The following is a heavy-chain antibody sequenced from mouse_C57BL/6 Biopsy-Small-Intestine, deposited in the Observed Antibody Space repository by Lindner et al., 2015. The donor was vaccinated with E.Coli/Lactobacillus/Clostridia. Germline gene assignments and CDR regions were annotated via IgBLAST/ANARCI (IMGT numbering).Heavy chain of an antibody. V-gene: IGHV14-4*01. Sequence: VQLQESGAELVRPGASVKLSCTASGFNIKDDYMYWVKQRPEQGLEWIGWIDPENGDTEYASKFQGKATITADTSSNTAYLQLSSLTSEDTAVYYCTRYSNYLAWFAYWGQGTLVTVSA. CDR3: TRYSNYLAWFAY. J-gene: IGHJ3*01. D-gene: IGHD2-5*01. CDR2: IDPENGDT. CDR1: GFNIKDDY.